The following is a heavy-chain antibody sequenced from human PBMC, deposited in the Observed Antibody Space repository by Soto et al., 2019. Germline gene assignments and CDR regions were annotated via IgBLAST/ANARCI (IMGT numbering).Heavy chain of an antibody. J-gene: IGHJ5*02. CDR3: ARHVSLGYCTPTSCDLFSWFDA. CDR2: IHYRGSN. Sequence: LETLPDSSRVAGGKSVNKGDYRSRNKQPPGTGLELIWSIHYRGSNHDNPSLKSRVTISVDTSKNQLSLKLKSVTAADTAVYYCARHVSLGYCTPTSCDLFSWFDAWGQGTQVPVFS. V-gene: IGHV4-39*01. CDR1: GGKSVNKGDY. D-gene: IGHD2-2*01.